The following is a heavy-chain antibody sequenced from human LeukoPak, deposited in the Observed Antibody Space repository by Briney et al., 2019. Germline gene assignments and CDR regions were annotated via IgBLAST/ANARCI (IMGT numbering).Heavy chain of an antibody. CDR1: GFSLTTRGVG. Sequence: VSGPTLVKPTQTLTLTCTFSGFSLTTRGVGVGWIRQPPGKALEWLALLYWNDDVRYSSSLKSRLTITKDTSKNQVVLTLTNVDPVDTATYYCAHPLQEQWLVAFDYWGQGTLVTVSS. CDR2: LYWNDDV. CDR3: AHPLQEQWLVAFDY. V-gene: IGHV2-5*01. D-gene: IGHD6-19*01. J-gene: IGHJ4*02.